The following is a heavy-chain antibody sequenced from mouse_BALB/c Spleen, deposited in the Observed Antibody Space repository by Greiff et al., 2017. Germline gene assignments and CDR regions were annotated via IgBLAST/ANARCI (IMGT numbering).Heavy chain of an antibody. Sequence: EVQVVESGGGLVQPGGSLRLSCATSGFTFTDYYMSWVRQPPGKALEWLGFIRNKANGYTTEYSASVKGRFTISRDNSQSILYLQMNTLRAEDSATYYCARDTNYRYDYWGQGTTLTVSS. CDR1: GFTFTDYY. CDR3: ARDTNYRYDY. CDR2: IRNKANGYTT. D-gene: IGHD2-14*01. J-gene: IGHJ2*01. V-gene: IGHV7-3*02.